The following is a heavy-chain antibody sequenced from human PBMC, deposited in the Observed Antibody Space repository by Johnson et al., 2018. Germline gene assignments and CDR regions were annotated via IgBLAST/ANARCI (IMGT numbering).Heavy chain of an antibody. D-gene: IGHD5-24*01. J-gene: IGHJ1*01. Sequence: EVQLVETGGGLVKPGGSLRLSCAASGFTFSSYSMNWVRQAPGKGLEWVSSISSSSSYIYYADSVKGRFNISRDNAKNSLYLQMNSLRAEDTAGYYSAKEYGMATITGYFQYWGQGTLVTVSS. CDR1: GFTFSSYS. CDR3: AKEYGMATITGYFQY. V-gene: IGHV3-21*01. CDR2: ISSSSSYI.